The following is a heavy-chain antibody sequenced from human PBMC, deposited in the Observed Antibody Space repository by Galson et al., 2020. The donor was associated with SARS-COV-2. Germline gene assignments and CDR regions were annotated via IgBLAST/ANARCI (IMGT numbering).Heavy chain of an antibody. CDR1: GGTFSSSD. V-gene: IGHV1-69*13. Sequence: SVKVSCKASGGTFSSSDVNWVRQAPGQGLECLGGFIHVFHTATYAQKFQGRVKITADEPTTTAYMELTSLRSDDTAVYFCVRGEVQTLDYWGQGTLVTVSS. D-gene: IGHD1-1*01. CDR3: VRGEVQTLDY. J-gene: IGHJ4*02. CDR2: FIHVFHTA.